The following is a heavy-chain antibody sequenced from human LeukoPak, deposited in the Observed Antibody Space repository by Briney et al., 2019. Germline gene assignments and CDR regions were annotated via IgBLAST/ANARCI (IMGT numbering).Heavy chain of an antibody. Sequence: GGSLRLSCAASGFTFSSYAMSWVRQAPGKGLEWVSAISGSGGSTYYADSVKGRFTISGDNSKNTLYLQMNSLRAEDTAVYYCAKDQVITFGGVIEIYYFDYWGQGTLVTVSS. CDR3: AKDQVITFGGVIEIYYFDY. CDR2: ISGSGGST. J-gene: IGHJ4*02. V-gene: IGHV3-23*01. D-gene: IGHD3-16*02. CDR1: GFTFSSYA.